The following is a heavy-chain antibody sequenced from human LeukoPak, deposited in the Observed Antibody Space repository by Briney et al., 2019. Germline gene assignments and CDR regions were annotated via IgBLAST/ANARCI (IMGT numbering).Heavy chain of an antibody. D-gene: IGHD6-6*01. V-gene: IGHV1-2*02. CDR3: ARVGEYSSSRGAFDI. CDR2: INPNSGGT. J-gene: IGHJ3*02. CDR1: GYTFTGYY. Sequence: ASVKVSCKASGYTFTGYYIHWVRQAPGQGLEWVGWINPNSGGTNSAQKFQVRVTMTRDTSISTAYMELSRLRSDDTAVYYYARVGEYSSSRGAFDIWGQGTMVTVSS.